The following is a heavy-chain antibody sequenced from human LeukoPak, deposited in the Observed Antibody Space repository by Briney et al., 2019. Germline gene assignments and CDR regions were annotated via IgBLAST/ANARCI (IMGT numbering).Heavy chain of an antibody. D-gene: IGHD6-19*01. CDR1: GFSNDH. Sequence: GGSLRLSCAVSGFSNDHMDWVRQAPGKGLEWVSAISGSGAVTYYADSVKGRFTFSRDNSRNTLYLQMNSLRVEDTAVYFCARQGGAWYAFDYWGQGTLVTVSS. CDR3: ARQGGAWYAFDY. J-gene: IGHJ4*02. V-gene: IGHV3-23*01. CDR2: ISGSGAVT.